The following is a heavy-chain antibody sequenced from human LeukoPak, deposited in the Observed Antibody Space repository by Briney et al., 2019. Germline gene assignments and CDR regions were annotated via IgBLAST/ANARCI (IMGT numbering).Heavy chain of an antibody. D-gene: IGHD3-22*01. CDR1: GYTFTGYY. CDR3: ARATYYYDSSGYYDFDY. J-gene: IGHJ4*02. Sequence: GASVKASCKASGYTFTGYYMHWVRQAPGQGLEWMGWINPKSGGTNYAQKFQGRVTMTRDTSISTAYMELSRLRSDDTAVYYCARATYYYDSSGYYDFDYWGQGTLVTVSS. V-gene: IGHV1-2*02. CDR2: INPKSGGT.